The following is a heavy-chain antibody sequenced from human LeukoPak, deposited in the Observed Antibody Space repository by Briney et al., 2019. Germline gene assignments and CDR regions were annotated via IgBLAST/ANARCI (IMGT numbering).Heavy chain of an antibody. Sequence: ASVKVSCKASGCTFTTYHIHWVRQAPGQGLEWMGIINPSGGSTSYAQKFQGRVTMTRDMSTSTVYMELSSLRSEDTAVYYCARYGHSPYFDYWGQGTLVTVSS. CDR3: ARYGHSPYFDY. D-gene: IGHD4-17*01. CDR2: INPSGGST. CDR1: GCTFTTYH. V-gene: IGHV1-46*01. J-gene: IGHJ4*02.